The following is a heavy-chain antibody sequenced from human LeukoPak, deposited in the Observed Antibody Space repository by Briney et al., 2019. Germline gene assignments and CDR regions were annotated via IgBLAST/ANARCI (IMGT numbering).Heavy chain of an antibody. CDR1: GFTFSNAW. CDR3: TTDYGSGWLSSGMDV. V-gene: IGHV3-15*01. CDR2: IKSKTDGGTT. Sequence: GGSLRLSCAASGFTFSNAWMSWVRQAPGKGLEWVGRIKSKTDGGTTDYAAPVKGRFTISRDDSKNTLYLQMNSLKTEDTAVYYCTTDYGSGWLSSGMDVWGKGTTVTVSS. D-gene: IGHD6-19*01. J-gene: IGHJ6*04.